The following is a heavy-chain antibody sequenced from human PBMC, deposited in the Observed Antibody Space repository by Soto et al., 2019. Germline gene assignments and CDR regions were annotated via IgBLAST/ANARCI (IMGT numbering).Heavy chain of an antibody. Sequence: SQTLSLTCAISGDSVSSNTASWNWIRQSPSRGLEWLGRTYFRSKWYNDYAVSVKSRIIINPDTSNNQFSLQLNSVTPEDTAVYFCAIFDNLGPNTRYVFDPWGQRRMGTVSS. CDR3: AIFDNLGPNTRYVFDP. CDR1: GDSVSSNTAS. D-gene: IGHD3-9*01. V-gene: IGHV6-1*01. J-gene: IGHJ5*02. CDR2: TYFRSKWYN.